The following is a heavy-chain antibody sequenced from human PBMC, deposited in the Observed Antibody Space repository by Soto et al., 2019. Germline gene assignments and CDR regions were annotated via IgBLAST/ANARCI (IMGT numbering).Heavy chain of an antibody. CDR3: ARGESYYDSSGYYEGLYFDY. CDR2: IYYSGST. D-gene: IGHD3-22*01. J-gene: IGHJ4*02. Sequence: SQTLSLTCNVSGGSIRSISYYWGWIRKTPGKGLEWIGYIYYSGSTNYNPSLKSRVTISVDTSKNQFSLKLSSVTAADTAVYYCARGESYYDSSGYYEGLYFDYWVQGTLVTVS. V-gene: IGHV4-39*07. CDR1: GGSIRSISYY.